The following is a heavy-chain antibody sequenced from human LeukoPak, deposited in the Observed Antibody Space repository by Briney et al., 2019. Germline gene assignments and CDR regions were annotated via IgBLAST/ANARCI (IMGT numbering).Heavy chain of an antibody. CDR2: IKQDGSEK. CDR3: ARGTAMDYYYYYYMDV. CDR1: GFIFSSYW. D-gene: IGHD5-18*01. J-gene: IGHJ6*03. V-gene: IGHV3-7*01. Sequence: GGSLRLSCAASGFIFSSYWMSWVRQAPGKGLEWVANIKQDGSEKYYVDSVKGRFTISRDNAKNSLYLQMNSLRAEDTAVYYCARGTAMDYYYYYYMDVWGKGTTVTVSS.